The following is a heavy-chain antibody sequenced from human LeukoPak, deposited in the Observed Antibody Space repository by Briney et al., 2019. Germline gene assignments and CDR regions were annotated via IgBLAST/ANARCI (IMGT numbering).Heavy chain of an antibody. J-gene: IGHJ4*02. CDR2: IYYSGGT. V-gene: IGHV4-59*01. D-gene: IGHD6-19*01. Sequence: PSETLSLTCTVSGGSISSYYWSWIRQPPGKGLEWIGYIYYSGGTNYNPSLKSRVTISVDTSKNQFSLKLSSVTAADTAVYYCARDSSSGWYSFDYWGQGTLVTVSS. CDR3: ARDSSSGWYSFDY. CDR1: GGSISSYY.